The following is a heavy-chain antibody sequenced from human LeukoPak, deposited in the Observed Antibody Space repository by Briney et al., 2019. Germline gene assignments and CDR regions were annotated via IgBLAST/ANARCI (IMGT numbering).Heavy chain of an antibody. J-gene: IGHJ4*02. CDR1: GGSISSYY. CDR2: IYYSGST. V-gene: IGHV4-59*01. D-gene: IGHD3-16*01. CDR3: ARGGGDYSDY. Sequence: SETLSLTCTVSGGSISSYYWSWIRQPPGKGLEWIGYIYYSGSTNYNPSLKSRVTISIDTSKNQFSLKLSSVTAADTAVYYCARGGGDYSDYWGQGTLVTVSS.